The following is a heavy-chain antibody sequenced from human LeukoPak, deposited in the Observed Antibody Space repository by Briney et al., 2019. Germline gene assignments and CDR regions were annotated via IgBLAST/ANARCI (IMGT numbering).Heavy chain of an antibody. CDR3: AEVATTENNWFDP. Sequence: GGSLRLSCAASGFTFSSYGMHWVRQAPGKGLEWVAFIRYDGSNKYYADSVKGRFTISRDNSKNTLYLQMNSLRAEDTAVYYCAEVATTENNWFDPWGQGTLVTVSS. D-gene: IGHD5-24*01. V-gene: IGHV3-30*02. J-gene: IGHJ5*02. CDR2: IRYDGSNK. CDR1: GFTFSSYG.